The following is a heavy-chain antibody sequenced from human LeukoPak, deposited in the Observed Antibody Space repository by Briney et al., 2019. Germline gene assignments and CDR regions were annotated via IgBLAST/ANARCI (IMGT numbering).Heavy chain of an antibody. V-gene: IGHV4-59*01. CDR1: GGSISSYY. CDR2: IYYSGST. Sequence: SETLSLTCTVSGGSISSYYWSWIRQPPGKGLEWIGYIYYSGSTNYNPSLKSRVTISVDTSKNQFSLKLSSVTAADTAVYYCARAGVPAATFDYWGQGTLVTVSS. CDR3: ARAGVPAATFDY. J-gene: IGHJ4*02. D-gene: IGHD2-2*01.